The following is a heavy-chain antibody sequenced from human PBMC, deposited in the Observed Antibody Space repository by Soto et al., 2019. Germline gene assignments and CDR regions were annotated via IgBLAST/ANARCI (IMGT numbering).Heavy chain of an antibody. D-gene: IGHD1-26*01. J-gene: IGHJ6*02. Sequence: GGSLRLSCAASGFTFSSYGMHWVRQAPGKGLEWVAVISYDGSNKYYADSVKGRFTISRDNSKNTLYLQMNSLRAEDTAVYYCAKAPKWAEGVRAYGMDVWGQGTTVTVSS. CDR3: AKAPKWAEGVRAYGMDV. CDR2: ISYDGSNK. CDR1: GFTFSSYG. V-gene: IGHV3-30*18.